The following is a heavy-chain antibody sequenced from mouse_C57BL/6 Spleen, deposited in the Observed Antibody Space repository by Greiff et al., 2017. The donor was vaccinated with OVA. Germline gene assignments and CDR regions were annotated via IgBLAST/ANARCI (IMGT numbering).Heavy chain of an antibody. CDR2: INPNNGGT. J-gene: IGHJ4*01. CDR3: ASAMDYDDYYAMDY. CDR1: GYTFTDYY. D-gene: IGHD2-4*01. Sequence: EVQLQQSGPELVKPGASVKISCKASGYTFTDYYMNWVKQSHGKSLEWIGDINPNNGGTSYNQKFKGKATLTVDKSSSTAYMELRSLTSEDSAVYYCASAMDYDDYYAMDYWGQGTSVTVSS. V-gene: IGHV1-26*01.